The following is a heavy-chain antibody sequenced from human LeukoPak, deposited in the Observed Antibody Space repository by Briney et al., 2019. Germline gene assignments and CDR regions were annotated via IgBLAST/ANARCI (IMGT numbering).Heavy chain of an antibody. V-gene: IGHV3-9*01. CDR2: ISWNSGSI. CDR1: GFTFGDYA. J-gene: IGHJ4*02. CDR3: AKDMSYDSSGYYFN. Sequence: GGSLRLSCTASGFTFGDYAMHWVRQAPGKGLEWVSGISWNSGSIGYADSVKGRFTISRDNAKNSLYLQMNSLRAEDTALYYCAKDMSYDSSGYYFNWGQGTLVTVSS. D-gene: IGHD3-22*01.